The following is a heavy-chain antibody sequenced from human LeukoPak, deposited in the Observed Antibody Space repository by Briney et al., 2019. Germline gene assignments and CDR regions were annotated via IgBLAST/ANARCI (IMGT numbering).Heavy chain of an antibody. CDR3: ARMSGNYPFEY. V-gene: IGHV4-4*07. CDR1: GGSISTYY. CDR2: IYISET. J-gene: IGHJ4*02. D-gene: IGHD1-7*01. Sequence: SETLSLTCTVSGGSISTYYWGWLRQPAGKPLEWIGRIYISETHYNPSLKSRVTISVDTSKNQFSLNLGSVTAADTAVYYCARMSGNYPFEYWGQGTLVTISS.